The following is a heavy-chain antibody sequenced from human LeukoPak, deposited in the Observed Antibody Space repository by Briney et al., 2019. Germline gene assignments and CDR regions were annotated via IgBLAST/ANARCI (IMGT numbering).Heavy chain of an antibody. Sequence: ASVKVSCKASGYTFTGYYMHWVRQAPGQGLEWMGWINPNSGGTNYAQKFQGRVTMTRDTSISTAYMELSRLRSDDTAVYYCARPGYSSGWYLYYFDYWDQGTLVTVSS. V-gene: IGHV1-2*02. CDR1: GYTFTGYY. CDR3: ARPGYSSGWYLYYFDY. J-gene: IGHJ4*02. D-gene: IGHD6-19*01. CDR2: INPNSGGT.